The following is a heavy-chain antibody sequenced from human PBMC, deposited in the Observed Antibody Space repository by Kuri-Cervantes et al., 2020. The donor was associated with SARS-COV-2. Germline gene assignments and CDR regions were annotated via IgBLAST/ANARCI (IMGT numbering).Heavy chain of an antibody. D-gene: IGHD3-10*01. CDR3: ARDRGGYYYYYMDV. J-gene: IGHJ6*03. CDR2: VSSNGGST. Sequence: GGSLRLSCAASGFTFSSYAMHWVRQAPGKGLEYVSAVSSNGGSTYYANSVKGRFTISRDNSKNTLYLQMGSLRAEDMAVYYCARDRGGYYYYYMDVWGKGTTVTVSS. CDR1: GFTFSSYA. V-gene: IGHV3-64*01.